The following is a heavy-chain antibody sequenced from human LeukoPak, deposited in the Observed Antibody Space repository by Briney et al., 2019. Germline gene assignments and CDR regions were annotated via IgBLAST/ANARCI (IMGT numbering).Heavy chain of an antibody. D-gene: IGHD6-19*01. J-gene: IGHJ4*02. CDR2: ISYDGSSK. V-gene: IGHV3-30*04. Sequence: GGSLRLSCAASGFTFSSYAMHWVRQAPGRGLEWVAVISYDGSSKYYADSVKGRFTISRDNSKNTLYLQMNSLRAEDTAVYYCAKTIAVAGTGFDYWGQGTLVTVSS. CDR3: AKTIAVAGTGFDY. CDR1: GFTFSSYA.